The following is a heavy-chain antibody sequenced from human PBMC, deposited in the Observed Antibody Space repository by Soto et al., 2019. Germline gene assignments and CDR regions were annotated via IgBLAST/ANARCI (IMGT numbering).Heavy chain of an antibody. CDR3: ARVDYGILTGPRGGYYYNYGMDA. CDR1: GYTFTSYG. J-gene: IGHJ6*01. D-gene: IGHD3-9*01. Sequence: QVELVQSGADVKKPGASGKVSCKAAGYTFTSYGISWVRQAPGQGLEWMGWISAYNGNTNYAQKLQGRVTMTTDTSPSTAYMELRSLRPDDTAVYYCARVDYGILTGPRGGYYYNYGMDAW. CDR2: ISAYNGNT. V-gene: IGHV1-18*01.